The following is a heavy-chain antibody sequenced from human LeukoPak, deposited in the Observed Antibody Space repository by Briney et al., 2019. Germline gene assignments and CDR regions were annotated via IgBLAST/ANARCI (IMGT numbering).Heavy chain of an antibody. CDR2: IYDRGSI. J-gene: IGHJ4*02. V-gene: IGHV4-59*08. D-gene: IGHD6-19*01. CDR3: ARGRRAGSGWPFFDS. CDR1: GGSISGYY. Sequence: SETLSLTCTVSGGSISGYYWNWIRQPPGKGLEWIGYIYDRGSIIYNPSLKSRVTISADTSKNQFSVKLTSVTAADTAVYYCARGRRAGSGWPFFDSWGQGTLVSVSS.